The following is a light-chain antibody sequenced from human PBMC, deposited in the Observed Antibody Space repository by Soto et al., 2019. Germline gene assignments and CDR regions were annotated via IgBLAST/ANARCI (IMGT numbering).Light chain of an antibody. J-gene: IGKJ5*01. CDR3: QQYDNLLIT. CDR2: DAS. Sequence: DIQMTQSPSSLSASVGDRVTITCQASQDISNYLNWYQQKPGKAPKLLIYDASNLETGVPSRFSGSGSGTDFTFTISSLQPADIATYYCQQYDNLLITFGKGTRLEIK. V-gene: IGKV1-33*01. CDR1: QDISNY.